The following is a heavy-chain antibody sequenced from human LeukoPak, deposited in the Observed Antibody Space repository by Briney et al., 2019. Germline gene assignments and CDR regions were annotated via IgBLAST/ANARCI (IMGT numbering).Heavy chain of an antibody. CDR1: GGSNSSGDYY. CDR3: ARGTYGDYPNNWFDP. V-gene: IGHV4-30-4*01. Sequence: SETLSLTCTFSGGSNSSGDYYWSWIRQPPGKGLESIGYIYYSGSTYYNPSLKSRVTISVDTSKNQFSLKLSSVTAADTAVYYCARGTYGDYPNNWFDPWGQGTLVTVYS. D-gene: IGHD4-17*01. CDR2: IYYSGST. J-gene: IGHJ5*02.